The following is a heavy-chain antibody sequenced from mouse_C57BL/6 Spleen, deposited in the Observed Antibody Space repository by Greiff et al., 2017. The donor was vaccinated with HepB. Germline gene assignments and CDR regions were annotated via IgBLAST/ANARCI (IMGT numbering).Heavy chain of an antibody. CDR1: GYSITSGYY. Sequence: VQLKESGPGLVKPSQSLSLTCSVTGYSITSGYYWNWIRQFPGNKLEWMGYISYDGSNNYNPSLKNRISITRDTSKNQFFLKLNSVTTEDTATYYCARGGIYYGNYAWFAYWGQGTLVTVSA. J-gene: IGHJ3*01. CDR3: ARGGIYYGNYAWFAY. D-gene: IGHD2-1*01. CDR2: ISYDGSN. V-gene: IGHV3-6*01.